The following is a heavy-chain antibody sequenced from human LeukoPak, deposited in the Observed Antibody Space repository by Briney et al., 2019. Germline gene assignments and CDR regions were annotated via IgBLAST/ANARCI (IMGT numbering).Heavy chain of an antibody. Sequence: ASVRASCKASGYTFTTYYIHWVRQAPGQGLEWMGRINPNSGGTIYAQKFQGRVTMTTDRSITTAYMELSSLRSDDTAFYYCAWMHYYYDRSYYTLDYWGQGTLVTVSS. D-gene: IGHD3-22*01. J-gene: IGHJ4*02. CDR2: INPNSGGT. V-gene: IGHV1-2*06. CDR3: AWMHYYYDRSYYTLDY. CDR1: GYTFTTYY.